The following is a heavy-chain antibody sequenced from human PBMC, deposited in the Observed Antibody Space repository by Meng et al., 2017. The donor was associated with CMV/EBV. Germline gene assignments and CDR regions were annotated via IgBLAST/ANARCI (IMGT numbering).Heavy chain of an antibody. J-gene: IGHJ4*02. V-gene: IGHV1-69*05. D-gene: IGHD2-2*01. CDR2: IIPIFGTA. CDR1: GGTFSSYA. CDR3: ARWGYCSSTSCTRGYFGY. Sequence: SVKVSCKASGGTFSSYAISWVRQAPGQGLEWMGGIIPIFGTANYAQKFQGRVTITTDESTSTAYMELSSLRSEDTAVYYCARWGYCSSTSCTRGYFGYWGQGTLVTVSS.